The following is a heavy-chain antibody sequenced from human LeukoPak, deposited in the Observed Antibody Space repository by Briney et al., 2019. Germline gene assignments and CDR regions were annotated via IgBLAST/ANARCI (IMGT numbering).Heavy chain of an antibody. CDR1: GFTFSSYA. V-gene: IGHV3-23*01. D-gene: IGHD6-13*01. J-gene: IGHJ4*02. CDR3: AKDPFAAAGKDGGYYFDY. CDR2: ISGSGGST. Sequence: PGGSLRLSCAASGFTFSSYAMSWVRQAPGKGLEWVSAISGSGGSTYYADSVKGRFTISRDNSKNTLYLQMNSLRAEDTAVYYCAKDPFAAAGKDGGYYFDYWGQGTLVTVSS.